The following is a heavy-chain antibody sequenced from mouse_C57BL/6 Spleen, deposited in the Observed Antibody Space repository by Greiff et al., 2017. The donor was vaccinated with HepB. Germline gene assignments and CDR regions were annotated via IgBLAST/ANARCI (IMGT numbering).Heavy chain of an antibody. CDR1: GFSLTSYA. V-gene: IGHV2-9-1*01. J-gene: IGHJ3*01. CDR2: IWTGGGT. D-gene: IGHD1-1*01. Sequence: VKLQESGPGLVAPSQSLSITCTVSGFSLTSYAISWVRQPPGKGLEWLGVIWTGGGTNYNSALKSRLSISKDNSKSQVFLKMNSLQTDDTARYYCARAPPAHYGSSPFAYWGQGTLVTVSA. CDR3: ARAPPAHYGSSPFAY.